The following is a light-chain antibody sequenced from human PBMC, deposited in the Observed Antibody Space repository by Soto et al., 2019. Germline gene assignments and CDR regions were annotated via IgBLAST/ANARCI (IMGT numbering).Light chain of an antibody. CDR3: RSDEWT. Sequence: EIVLTQSPATLSLSPGERATLSCRASQSIRSPFLAWYQQKPGQAPTLFIHGATSRATGIPDRFSGSGSGTDFTLTITRPEPEDYAVYYCRSDEWTFGQGTKVE. V-gene: IGKV3-20*01. CDR2: GAT. J-gene: IGKJ1*01. CDR1: QSIRSPF.